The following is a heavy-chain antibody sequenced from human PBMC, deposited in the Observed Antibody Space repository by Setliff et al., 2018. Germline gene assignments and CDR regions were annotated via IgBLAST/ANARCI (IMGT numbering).Heavy chain of an antibody. V-gene: IGHV1-69*06. Sequence: GASVKVSCKASGGTFSSYDISWVRQAPGQGLDWMGRIIPIFGTANYAQKFQGRVTITADKSTSTAYIELSRLRSEDTAVYYCAISTIFGVVSQTPDAFDIWGQGTMVTVSS. CDR3: AISTIFGVVSQTPDAFDI. J-gene: IGHJ3*02. CDR2: IIPIFGTA. D-gene: IGHD3-3*01. CDR1: GGTFSSYD.